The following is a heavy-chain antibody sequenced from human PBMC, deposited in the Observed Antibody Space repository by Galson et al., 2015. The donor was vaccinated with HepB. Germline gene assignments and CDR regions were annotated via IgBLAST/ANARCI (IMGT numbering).Heavy chain of an antibody. CDR1: GYNFDYTW. Sequence: QSGAEVKKPGESLKISCKGSGYNFDYTWIGWVRQMPGKGLEWMGIIFPVDSDTRYSPSFQGQVTISVDKSTSTTYLQWSSLKASDTAMYFCARQGPDWRRDFDYWGQGTLVTVSS. V-gene: IGHV5-51*01. CDR3: ARQGPDWRRDFDY. J-gene: IGHJ4*02. CDR2: IFPVDSDT. D-gene: IGHD1-1*01.